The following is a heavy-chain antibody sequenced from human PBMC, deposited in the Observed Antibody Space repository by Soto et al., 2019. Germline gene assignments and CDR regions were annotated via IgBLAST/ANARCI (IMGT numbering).Heavy chain of an antibody. J-gene: IGHJ4*02. CDR1: GGSISSGGYS. CDR2: IYHSGST. D-gene: IGHD3-10*01. CDR3: ARSHGSGSDFDY. Sequence: PSETLSLTCAVSGGSISSGGYSWSWIRQPPGKGLEWIGYIYHSGSTYYNPSLKGRVTISVDRSKNQFSLKLSSVTAADTAVYYCARSHGSGSDFDYWGQGTLVTVSS. V-gene: IGHV4-30-2*01.